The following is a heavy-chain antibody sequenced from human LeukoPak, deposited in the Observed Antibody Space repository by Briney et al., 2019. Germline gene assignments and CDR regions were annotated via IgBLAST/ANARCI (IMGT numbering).Heavy chain of an antibody. V-gene: IGHV3-21*01. Sequence: GGSLRLSCAASGFTFSGYSMNWVRQAPGKGLEWVSSISSSSSCIYYADSVKGRFTISRDNAKNSLYLQMNSLRAEDTAVYYCAREDGSGSYYLYYFDCWGQGTLVTVSS. CDR1: GFTFSGYS. CDR2: ISSSSSCI. J-gene: IGHJ4*02. D-gene: IGHD3-10*01. CDR3: AREDGSGSYYLYYFDC.